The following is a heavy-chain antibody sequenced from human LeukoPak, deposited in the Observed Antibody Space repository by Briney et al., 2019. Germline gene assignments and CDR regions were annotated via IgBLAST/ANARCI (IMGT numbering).Heavy chain of an antibody. Sequence: GGSLRLSCAASGFTFRNYWMHWVRQAPGKGLVWVSRINSDGSSTNYADSVKGRFTVSRDNAKNTLYLQMNSLRVEDTAVYYCARVFPYTVTTLGYWGRGTLVTVSS. J-gene: IGHJ4*02. CDR3: ARVFPYTVTTLGY. V-gene: IGHV3-74*01. CDR2: INSDGSST. D-gene: IGHD4-17*01. CDR1: GFTFRNYW.